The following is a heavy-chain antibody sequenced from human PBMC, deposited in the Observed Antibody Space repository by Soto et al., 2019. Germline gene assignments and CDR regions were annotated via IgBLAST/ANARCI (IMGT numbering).Heavy chain of an antibody. Sequence: GASVKVSCKASGFTFTSSAVQWVRQARGQRLEWIGWIVVGSGNTNYAQKFQERVTITRDMSTSTAYMELSSLRSEETAVYYCARAKRDGYNYHFDYWGQGTLVTVSS. D-gene: IGHD5-12*01. V-gene: IGHV1-58*01. CDR3: ARAKRDGYNYHFDY. CDR1: GFTFTSSA. J-gene: IGHJ4*02. CDR2: IVVGSGNT.